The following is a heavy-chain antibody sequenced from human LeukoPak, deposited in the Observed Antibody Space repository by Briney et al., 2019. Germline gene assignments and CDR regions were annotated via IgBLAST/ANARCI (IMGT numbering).Heavy chain of an antibody. V-gene: IGHV3-9*01. Sequence: GRSLRLSCAASGFTFDDYAMHGVRQAPGKGLEWVSGISWNSGSIGYADSVKGRFTISRDNAKNSLYLQMNSLRAEDTALYYCAKDPNRSYSSGLFLGPWGQGTLVTVSS. CDR3: AKDPNRSYSSGLFLGP. CDR1: GFTFDDYA. D-gene: IGHD6-19*01. J-gene: IGHJ5*02. CDR2: ISWNSGSI.